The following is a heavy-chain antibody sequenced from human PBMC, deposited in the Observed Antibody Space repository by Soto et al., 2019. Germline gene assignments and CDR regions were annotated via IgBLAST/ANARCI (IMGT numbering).Heavy chain of an antibody. Sequence: QVQLVESGGGVVQPGRSLRLSCAASGFIFSTYTMHWVRQAPGKGLEWVAVISYDGSNEYYADSVRSRFIISRDNSKNTLFLQMNSLRVEDTAVFYCARDLVVVVPAARGPPYGMDVWGQGTTVTVSS. CDR3: ARDLVVVVPAARGPPYGMDV. D-gene: IGHD2-2*01. J-gene: IGHJ6*02. V-gene: IGHV3-30-3*01. CDR1: GFIFSTYT. CDR2: ISYDGSNE.